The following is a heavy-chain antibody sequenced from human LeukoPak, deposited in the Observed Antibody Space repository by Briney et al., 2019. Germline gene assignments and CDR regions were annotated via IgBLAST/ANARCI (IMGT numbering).Heavy chain of an antibody. J-gene: IGHJ4*02. CDR1: GYTFTGYF. Sequence: ASVKVSCKASGYTFTGYFMHWVRQAPGQGLEWMGWINPNSGGTNYAQKFQGRVTMTRDTSISTAYMELSRLRSDDTAVYYCARDTMVRGVIPFDYWGQGTLVTVSS. CDR2: INPNSGGT. V-gene: IGHV1-2*02. D-gene: IGHD3-10*01. CDR3: ARDTMVRGVIPFDY.